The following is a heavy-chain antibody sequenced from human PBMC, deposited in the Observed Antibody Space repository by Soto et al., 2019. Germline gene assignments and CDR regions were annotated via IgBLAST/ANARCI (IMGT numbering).Heavy chain of an antibody. J-gene: IGHJ4*02. Sequence: QLVESGGAVVQPGTSLRLSCSASGFIFSNFGMYWVRQAPGKGLEWVAVVWYDGSTKYYGDSVKGRFTISRDNSKNMVYLQVDSLRVDDTAVYYCAREFSLALHFWGQGSLVTVSS. CDR2: VWYDGSTK. V-gene: IGHV3-33*01. CDR3: AREFSLALHF. D-gene: IGHD3-16*01. CDR1: GFIFSNFG.